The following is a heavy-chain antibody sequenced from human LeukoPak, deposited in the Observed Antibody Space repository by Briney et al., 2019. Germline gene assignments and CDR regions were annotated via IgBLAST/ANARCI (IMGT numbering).Heavy chain of an antibody. CDR3: ARVFWSGFEIGYFDY. J-gene: IGHJ4*02. Sequence: GGSLRLSCAASGFTFSSYGMHWVRQAPGKGLEWVAGIWYDGSNKYYADSVKGRFTISRDNSKNTLYLQMNSLRAEDTAVYYCARVFWSGFEIGYFDYWGQGTLVTVSS. V-gene: IGHV3-33*01. D-gene: IGHD3-3*01. CDR2: IWYDGSNK. CDR1: GFTFSSYG.